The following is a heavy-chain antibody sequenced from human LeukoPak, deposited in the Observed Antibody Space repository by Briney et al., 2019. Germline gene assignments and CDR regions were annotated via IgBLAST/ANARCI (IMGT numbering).Heavy chain of an antibody. CDR3: ARSFSSGWPAYFLH. D-gene: IGHD6-19*01. J-gene: IGHJ1*01. Sequence: SETLSLTRTVSGDSLSIGYYGGWIRQPPGKGLEWIGTISYNGNTYYNPSLKTRVTISVDTSKNQFSLKLTSVTAADTAVYLCARSFSSGWPAYFLHWGQGTLATVSS. V-gene: IGHV4-38-2*02. CDR2: ISYNGNT. CDR1: GDSLSIGYY.